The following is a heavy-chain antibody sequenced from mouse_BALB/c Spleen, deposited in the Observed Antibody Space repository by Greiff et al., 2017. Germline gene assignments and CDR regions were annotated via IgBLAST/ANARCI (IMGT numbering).Heavy chain of an antibody. V-gene: IGHV5-6-4*01. Sequence: EVQVVESGGGLVKPGGSLKLSCAASGFTFSSYTMSWVRQTPKKRLEWVATISSGGSYTYYPDSVKGRFTISRDNAKNTLYLQMSSLKSEDTAMYYCTREDYDYLFDYWGQGTTLTVSS. CDR1: GFTFSSYT. J-gene: IGHJ2*01. CDR3: TREDYDYLFDY. D-gene: IGHD2-4*01. CDR2: ISSGGSYT.